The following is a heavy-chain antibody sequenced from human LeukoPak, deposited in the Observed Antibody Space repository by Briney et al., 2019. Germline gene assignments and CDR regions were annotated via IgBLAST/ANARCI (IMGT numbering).Heavy chain of an antibody. J-gene: IGHJ3*02. CDR1: GGSFTPYS. Sequence: SETLSLTCAVSGGSFTPYSWSWIRQPPGKGLGWVGEFYNSGNTHQNPFLKSRVTMSIHASKNQFSLRLSSMTAADTAVYYCARHRAEMATITDDTFDMWGQGTMVTVSS. CDR3: ARHRAEMATITDDTFDM. V-gene: IGHV4-59*08. D-gene: IGHD5-24*01. CDR2: FYNSGNT.